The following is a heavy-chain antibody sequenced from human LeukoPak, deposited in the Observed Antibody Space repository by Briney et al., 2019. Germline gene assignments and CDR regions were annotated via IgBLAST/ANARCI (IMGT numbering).Heavy chain of an antibody. CDR2: ISSSSNYI. V-gene: IGHV3-21*04. CDR1: GFTFSSYN. J-gene: IGHJ3*02. CDR3: ARDRKGAYYYGSGLDAFDI. D-gene: IGHD3-10*01. Sequence: GGSLRLSCAASGFTFSSYNMNWVRQAPGKGLEWVSSISSSSNYINYADSVKGRFTISRDNAKNSLYLQMNSLRAEDTAVYYCARDRKGAYYYGSGLDAFDIWGQGTMVTVSS.